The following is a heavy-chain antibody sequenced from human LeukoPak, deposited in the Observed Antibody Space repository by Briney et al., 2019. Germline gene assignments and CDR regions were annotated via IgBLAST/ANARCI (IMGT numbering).Heavy chain of an antibody. CDR3: ARDPSNSSGWYIFFDF. CDR1: GYTSTRYG. Sequence: ASVKVSCKASGYTSTRYGITWVRQAPGQGLEWMGWISAYNGDTKYAQKLQGRVTMTTDTSTSTAYMELRSLRSDDTAVYYCARDPSNSSGWYIFFDFWGQGTLVAVSS. D-gene: IGHD6-19*01. V-gene: IGHV1-18*01. J-gene: IGHJ4*02. CDR2: ISAYNGDT.